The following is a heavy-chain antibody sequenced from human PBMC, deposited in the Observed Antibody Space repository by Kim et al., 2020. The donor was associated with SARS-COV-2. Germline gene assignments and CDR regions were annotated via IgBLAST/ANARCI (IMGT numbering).Heavy chain of an antibody. Sequence: AQKFQGRVTMTEDTSTDTAYMELRSLRSEDTAVYYCATGAAAGKSNWFDPWGQGTLVTVSS. D-gene: IGHD6-13*01. J-gene: IGHJ5*02. CDR3: ATGAAAGKSNWFDP. V-gene: IGHV1-24*01.